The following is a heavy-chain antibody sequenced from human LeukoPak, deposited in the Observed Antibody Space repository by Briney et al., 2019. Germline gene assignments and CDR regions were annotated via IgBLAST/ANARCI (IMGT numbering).Heavy chain of an antibody. J-gene: IGHJ6*02. CDR3: ARFEQQLYYYYGMDV. Sequence: SETLSLTCTVSGGSISSYYWSWIRQPPGKGLEWIGYIYYSGSTNYNPSLKGRVTISVDTSKNQFSLKLSSVTAADTAVYYCARFEQQLYYYYGMDVWGQGTTVTVSS. D-gene: IGHD6-13*01. CDR1: GGSISSYY. CDR2: IYYSGST. V-gene: IGHV4-59*08.